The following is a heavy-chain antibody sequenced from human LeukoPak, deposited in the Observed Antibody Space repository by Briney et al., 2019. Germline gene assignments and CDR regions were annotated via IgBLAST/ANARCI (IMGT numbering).Heavy chain of an antibody. D-gene: IGHD3-10*01. V-gene: IGHV1-18*01. CDR3: ARDWKDVRGVKGWFDP. CDR1: GYTFTSYG. J-gene: IGHJ5*02. CDR2: ISAYNGNT. Sequence: ASVKVSCKASGYTFTSYGISWVRQAPGQGLEWMGWISAYNGNTNYAQKLQGRVTMTTDTSTSTAYMELRSLRSDDTAVYYCARDWKDVRGVKGWFDPWGQGTLVTVSS.